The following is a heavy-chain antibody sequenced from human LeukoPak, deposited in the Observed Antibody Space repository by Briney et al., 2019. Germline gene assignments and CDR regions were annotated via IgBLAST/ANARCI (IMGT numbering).Heavy chain of an antibody. J-gene: IGHJ4*02. CDR1: GFTLSSYW. V-gene: IGHV3-7*01. Sequence: GGSLRLSCAASGFTLSSYWMSWVRQAPGKGLEWVANIKQDGSEKNYVDSVKGRFTISRDNAKNSLYLQMNSLRAEDTAVYYCARDSLTMIVGRQKRGLDYWGQGTLVTVSS. D-gene: IGHD3-22*01. CDR2: IKQDGSEK. CDR3: ARDSLTMIVGRQKRGLDY.